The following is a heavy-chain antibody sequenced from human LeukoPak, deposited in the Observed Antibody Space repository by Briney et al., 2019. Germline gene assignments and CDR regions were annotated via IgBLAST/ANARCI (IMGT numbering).Heavy chain of an antibody. D-gene: IGHD4-17*01. CDR2: IWYDGNNK. CDR1: GFNFSTYG. J-gene: IGHJ4*02. V-gene: IGHV3-33*08. CDR3: VGAYGDYLSY. Sequence: PGRSLRLSCAASGFNFSTYGMHWVRQAPGKGLEWVGDIWYDGNNKFYADSVKGRFTISRDNSKNTLFLQMDSLRAEDTAVFYCVGAYGDYLSYWGQGSLVIVST.